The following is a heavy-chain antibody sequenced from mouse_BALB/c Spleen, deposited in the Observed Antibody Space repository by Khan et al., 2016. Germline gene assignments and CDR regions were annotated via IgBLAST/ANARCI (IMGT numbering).Heavy chain of an antibody. Sequence: EVQLQESGPGLAKPSQSLSLTCTVTGYSITSDYAWNWIRQFPGNKLEWMGYISYSGSTSYNPSLKSRISITRDTSKNQFFLQLNSVTTEDTATYYCARDTTVVAKDYFDYWGQGTTLTVSS. CDR1: GYSITSDYA. D-gene: IGHD1-1*01. J-gene: IGHJ2*01. CDR3: ARDTTVVAKDYFDY. CDR2: ISYSGST. V-gene: IGHV3-2*02.